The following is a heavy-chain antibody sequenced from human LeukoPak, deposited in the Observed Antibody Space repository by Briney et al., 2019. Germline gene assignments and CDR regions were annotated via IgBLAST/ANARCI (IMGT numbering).Heavy chain of an antibody. V-gene: IGHV1-2*02. J-gene: IGHJ4*02. CDR1: GFTFTGYY. D-gene: IGHD6-19*01. CDR3: AREGVGYSSGWYPGFDY. Sequence: ASVKVSCKASGFTFTGYYMHWVRQAPGQGLEWMGWINPNSGGTNYAQKFQGRVTMTRDTSISTAYMELSRLRSDDTAVYYCAREGVGYSSGWYPGFDYWGQGTLVTVFS. CDR2: INPNSGGT.